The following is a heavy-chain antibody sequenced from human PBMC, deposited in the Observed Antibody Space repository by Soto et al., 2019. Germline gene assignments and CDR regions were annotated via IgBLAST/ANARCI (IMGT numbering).Heavy chain of an antibody. Sequence: SETLSLTCTVTGDSISSRSYYWGWIRQPPGKGLEWIGSIYYSESYYTNPALRRRVSMTIDTNKAQFSLKLKSRTAADTALYFGDRQPTAVVVQAYFDVWGPGSLVTVSS. CDR2: IYYSESY. V-gene: IGHV4-39*01. D-gene: IGHD2-21*01. CDR3: DRQPTAVVVQAYFDV. J-gene: IGHJ4*02. CDR1: GDSISSRSYY.